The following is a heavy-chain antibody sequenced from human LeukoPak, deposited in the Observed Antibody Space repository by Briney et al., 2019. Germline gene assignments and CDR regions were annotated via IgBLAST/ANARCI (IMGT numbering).Heavy chain of an antibody. J-gene: IGHJ4*02. D-gene: IGHD2-15*01. CDR3: VRQDCSGGSCYLDS. Sequence: GKSLRLSCAASGFTFNNYGMHWVRQAPGKGLEWVAVISYDGRNIHYPDSVKGRFTISRDISTDTLWLQMDSLRTEDTAVYYCVRQDCSGGSCYLDSWGQGTLVTVSS. V-gene: IGHV3-30*03. CDR2: ISYDGRNI. CDR1: GFTFNNYG.